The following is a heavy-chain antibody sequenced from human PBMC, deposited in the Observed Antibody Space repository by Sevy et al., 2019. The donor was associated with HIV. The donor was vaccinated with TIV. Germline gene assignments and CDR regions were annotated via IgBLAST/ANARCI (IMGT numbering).Heavy chain of an antibody. Sequence: SETLSLTSTVSNDSVSSGTFHWSWIRQPPQKGLEWIGYIYSSGNTNYNPSLKSRVTISVDPSKKQFSLRLNSVTAADTAVYYCARLRWPEAHFDYWGQGTLVTVSS. D-gene: IGHD2-15*01. CDR1: NDSVSSGTFH. J-gene: IGHJ4*02. CDR3: ARLRWPEAHFDY. V-gene: IGHV4-61*01. CDR2: IYSSGNT.